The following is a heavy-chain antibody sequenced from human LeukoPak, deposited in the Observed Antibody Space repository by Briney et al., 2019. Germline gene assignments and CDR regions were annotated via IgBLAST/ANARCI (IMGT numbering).Heavy chain of an antibody. D-gene: IGHD3-22*01. CDR2: INTNTGNP. J-gene: IGHJ3*02. CDR3: ASWDSSGYKDAFDI. V-gene: IGHV7-4-1*02. Sequence: ASVKVSCKASGYTFTSYAMNWVRQAPGQGLEWMGWINTNTGNPTYAQGFTGRFVFSLDTSVSTAYLQISSLKAEDTAVYYCASWDSSGYKDAFDIWGQGTMVPVSS. CDR1: GYTFTSYA.